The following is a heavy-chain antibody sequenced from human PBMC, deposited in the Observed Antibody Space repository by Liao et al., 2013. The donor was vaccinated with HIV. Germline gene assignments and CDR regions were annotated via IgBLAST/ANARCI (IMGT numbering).Heavy chain of an antibody. CDR1: GGSISSYY. CDR2: VYTSGST. CDR3: ARGSSSGYFWY. V-gene: IGHV4-4*07. J-gene: IGHJ4*02. D-gene: IGHD3-22*01. Sequence: QVQLQESGPGLVKPSETLSLTCSVSGGSISSYYWTWIRQPAGKGLEWIGRVYTSGSTNYNPSLKSRVTISVDTSKKQFSLTLSSVTAADTAVYYCARGSSSGYFWYWGQGTLVTVSS.